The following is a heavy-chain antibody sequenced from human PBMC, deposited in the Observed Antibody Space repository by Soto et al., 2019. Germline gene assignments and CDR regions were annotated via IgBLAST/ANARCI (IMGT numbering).Heavy chain of an antibody. J-gene: IGHJ4*02. V-gene: IGHV4-31*03. CDR3: ARTFRWIHDY. D-gene: IGHD2-2*03. CDR1: GGSISSGGYY. Sequence: SETLSLTCTVSGGSISSGGYYWSWIRQHPGKGREWIGYIYYSGSTYYNPSLKSRVTISVDTSKNQFSLKLSSVTAADTAVYYCARTFRWIHDYWGQGTLVTVS. CDR2: IYYSGST.